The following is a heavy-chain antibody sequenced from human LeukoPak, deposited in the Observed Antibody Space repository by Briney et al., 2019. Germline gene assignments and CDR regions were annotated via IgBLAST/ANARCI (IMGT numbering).Heavy chain of an antibody. D-gene: IGHD1-1*01. CDR2: ISGSGGST. V-gene: IGHV3-23*01. Sequence: GGSLRLSCAASGFTFSSYAMSWVRQAPGKGLEWVSAISGSGGSTYYADPVKGRFTISRNNSKNTLYLQMNSLRAEDTAVYYCAKDRLQPTGNWFDPWGQGTLVTVSS. CDR1: GFTFSSYA. CDR3: AKDRLQPTGNWFDP. J-gene: IGHJ5*02.